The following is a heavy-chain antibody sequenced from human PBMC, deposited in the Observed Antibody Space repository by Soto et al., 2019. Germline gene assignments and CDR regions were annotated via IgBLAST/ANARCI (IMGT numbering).Heavy chain of an antibody. V-gene: IGHV4-34*01. CDR2: IDHTGST. CDR3: ARRGVGNYPYYFDF. D-gene: IGHD3-22*01. CDR1: SGSFSGYY. Sequence: QVQLQQWGAGLLKPSETLSLTCAVYSGSFSGYYWSWIRQPPGKGLEWIGEIDHTGSTNYNPSLKSRDTISADTSKNQFSLKLTSVTAADTAVYYCARRGVGNYPYYFDFWGQGGLVTVSS. J-gene: IGHJ4*02.